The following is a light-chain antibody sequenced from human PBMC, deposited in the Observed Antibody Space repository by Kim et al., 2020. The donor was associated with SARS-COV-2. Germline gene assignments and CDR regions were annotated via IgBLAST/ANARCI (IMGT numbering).Light chain of an antibody. J-gene: IGKJ4*01. Sequence: AGERATLSCSASQSINTYLALYQQQPGQAPRLRVYDASNRATGVADRFSGSGSGTDFTLTISSLEPEDVSTYYCQQRNNWPPAVTFGGGTKVDIK. CDR1: QSINTY. CDR3: QQRNNWPPAVT. V-gene: IGKV3-11*01. CDR2: DAS.